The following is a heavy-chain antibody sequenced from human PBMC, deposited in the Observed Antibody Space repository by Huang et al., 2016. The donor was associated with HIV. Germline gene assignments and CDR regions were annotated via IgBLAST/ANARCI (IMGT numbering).Heavy chain of an antibody. CDR2: IKQDESEK. V-gene: IGHV3-7*01. Sequence: VESGGRLVQPGGSIRLSCVGSTFSFGAYWMSWVRQTPGKGLEWVANIKQDESEKYYVESVKGRFNISRDNAKKILFLQMDNVRVEDTATYYCATKTGAMDIWGQGTAFTVS. CDR3: ATKTGAMDI. D-gene: IGHD1-7*01. CDR1: TFSFGAYW. J-gene: IGHJ6*02.